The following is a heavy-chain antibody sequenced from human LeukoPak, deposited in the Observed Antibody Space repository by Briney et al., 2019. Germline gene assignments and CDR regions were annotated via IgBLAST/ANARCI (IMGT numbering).Heavy chain of an antibody. D-gene: IGHD5-18*01. Sequence: PGGSLRLSCAASGFTFSSYAMSWVRQAPGKGLEWVSAISCGGGSTYYADSVKGRFTISRDNSKNTLYLQMNSLRAEDTAVYYCAKHADTAMVGDYFDYWGQGTLVTVSS. CDR1: GFTFSSYA. V-gene: IGHV3-23*01. CDR2: ISCGGGST. CDR3: AKHADTAMVGDYFDY. J-gene: IGHJ4*02.